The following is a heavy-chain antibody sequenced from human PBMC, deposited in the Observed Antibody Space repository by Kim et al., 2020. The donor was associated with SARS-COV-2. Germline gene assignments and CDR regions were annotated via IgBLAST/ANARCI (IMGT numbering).Heavy chain of an antibody. V-gene: IGHV3-30*12. Sequence: GGSLRLSCAASGFAFSRYGMHWVRQAPGKGLQWVALIYYDSTNKYYADSVKGRFTISRDNSHNTLYLQMNSLRAEDSGVYYCARGIVCSGDHCHHDYSGNRTLVTVSS. CDR1: GFAFSRYG. CDR3: ARGIVCSGDHCHHDY. D-gene: IGHD2-15*01. J-gene: IGHJ4*01. CDR2: IYYDSTNK.